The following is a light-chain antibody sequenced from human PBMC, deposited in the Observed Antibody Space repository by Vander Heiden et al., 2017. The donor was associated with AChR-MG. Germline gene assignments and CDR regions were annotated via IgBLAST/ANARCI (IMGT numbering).Light chain of an antibody. Sequence: QSALTQPASVSGPPGQSSTISCTGTSSDVGGYNYVSWYQQHPGKAPKVIVYDVSNRPSGVSSRFSGSKSGNTASLTISGLQAEDEADFYCSSFTTSSTFYVFGTGTKVTVL. J-gene: IGLJ1*01. CDR1: SSDVGGYNY. V-gene: IGLV2-14*03. CDR3: SSFTTSSTFYV. CDR2: DVS.